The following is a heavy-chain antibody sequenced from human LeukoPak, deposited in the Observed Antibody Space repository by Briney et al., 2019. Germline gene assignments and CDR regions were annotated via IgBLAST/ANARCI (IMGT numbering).Heavy chain of an antibody. V-gene: IGHV1-2*02. CDR3: ARDGDYYGSGSYSPNPFDY. D-gene: IGHD3-10*01. Sequence: GASVKVSCKASGYTFTGYYMHWVRQAPGQGLEWMGWINPNSGGTNYAQKFQGRVTMTRDTSISTAYMELSRLRSDDTAVYHCARDGDYYGSGSYSPNPFDYWGQGTLVTVSS. CDR2: INPNSGGT. J-gene: IGHJ4*02. CDR1: GYTFTGYY.